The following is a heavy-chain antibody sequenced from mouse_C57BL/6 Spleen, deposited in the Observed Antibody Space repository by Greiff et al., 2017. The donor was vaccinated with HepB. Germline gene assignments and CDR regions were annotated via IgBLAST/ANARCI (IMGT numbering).Heavy chain of an antibody. CDR2: INPNNGGT. D-gene: IGHD2-1*01. CDR3: ARGGIYYGNYVGYAMDY. J-gene: IGHJ4*01. Sequence: EVQLQQSGPELVKPGASVKISCKASGYTFTDYYMNWVKQSHGKSLEWIGDINPNNGGTSYNQKFKGKATLTVDKSSSTAYMELRSLTSEDSAVYYCARGGIYYGNYVGYAMDYWGQGTSVTVSS. V-gene: IGHV1-26*01. CDR1: GYTFTDYY.